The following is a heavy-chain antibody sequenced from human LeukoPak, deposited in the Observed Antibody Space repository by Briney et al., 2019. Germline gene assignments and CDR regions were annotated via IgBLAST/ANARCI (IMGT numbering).Heavy chain of an antibody. D-gene: IGHD2-8*01. CDR3: ARQRPSGLMVYAIPEGPFDY. Sequence: GESLKISCKGSGYSFTSYWIGWVRQMPGKGLEWMGIIYPGDSDTRYSPSFQGQVTISADKSISTAYLQWSSLKASDTAMYYCARQRPSGLMVYAIPEGPFDYWGQGTLVTVSS. CDR2: IYPGDSDT. V-gene: IGHV5-51*01. J-gene: IGHJ4*02. CDR1: GYSFTSYW.